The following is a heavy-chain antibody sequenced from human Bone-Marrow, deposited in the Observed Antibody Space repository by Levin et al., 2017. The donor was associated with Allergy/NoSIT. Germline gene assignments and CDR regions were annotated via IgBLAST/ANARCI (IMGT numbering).Heavy chain of an antibody. CDR1: GFIFGDYS. D-gene: IGHD6-19*01. Sequence: GGSLRLSCAGSGFIFGDYSMTWVRQAPGKGLEWVGLIRSKLYGEATDYAASVKGRFSITRHESKSIAYLQMNSLKIEDTAVYFCITQGAAYNSGWSGGWGQGTLVTVSS. V-gene: IGHV3-49*04. CDR2: IRSKLYGEAT. CDR3: ITQGAAYNSGWSGG. J-gene: IGHJ1*01.